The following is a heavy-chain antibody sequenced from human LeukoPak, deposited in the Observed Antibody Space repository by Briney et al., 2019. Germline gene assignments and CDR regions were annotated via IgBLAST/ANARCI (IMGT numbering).Heavy chain of an antibody. D-gene: IGHD6-13*01. Sequence: PGGTLRLSCAASGFTFSSYGMSWVRQPPGKGLEWIGEINHSGSTNYNPSLKSRVTISVDTSKNQFSLKLSSVTAADTAVYYCARKGAAAADNWFDPWGQGTLVTVSS. V-gene: IGHV4-34*01. CDR2: INHSGST. CDR3: ARKGAAAADNWFDP. J-gene: IGHJ5*02. CDR1: GFTFSSYG.